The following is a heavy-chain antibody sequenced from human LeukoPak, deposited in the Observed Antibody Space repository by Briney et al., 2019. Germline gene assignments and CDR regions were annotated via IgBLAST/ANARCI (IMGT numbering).Heavy chain of an antibody. V-gene: IGHV3-23*01. D-gene: IGHD2-15*01. CDR2: ISGSGGST. CDR1: GFTFSSYA. J-gene: IGHJ3*02. CDR3: ANSASGRGSFRSYAFDI. Sequence: GGSLRHSCAASGFTFSSYAMSWVRQAPGEGLEWVSAISGSGGSTYYADSVKGRFTISRDNSKNTLYLQMNSLRAEDTAVYYCANSASGRGSFRSYAFDIWGQGTMVTVSS.